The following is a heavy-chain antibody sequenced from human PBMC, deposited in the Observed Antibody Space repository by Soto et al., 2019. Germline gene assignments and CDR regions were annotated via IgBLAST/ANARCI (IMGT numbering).Heavy chain of an antibody. CDR3: AKRYSGSYLRWFDP. CDR2: IYYSGST. J-gene: IGHJ5*02. V-gene: IGHV4-39*01. D-gene: IGHD1-26*01. CDR1: GGSISSSSYY. Sequence: SETLSLTCTVSGGSISSSSYYWGWIRQPPGQGLEWIGSIYYSGSTYYNPSLKSRVTISVDTSKNQFSLKLSSVTAADTAVYYCAKRYSGSYLRWFDPWGQGTLVTVSS.